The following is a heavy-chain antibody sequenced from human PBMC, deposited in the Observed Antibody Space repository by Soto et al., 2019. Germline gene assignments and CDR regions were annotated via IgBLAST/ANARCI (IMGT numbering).Heavy chain of an antibody. D-gene: IGHD1-20*01. CDR1: GYTFTSYG. V-gene: IGHV1-18*01. CDR2: ISAYNGNT. Sequence: QVQLVQSGAEVKKPGASVKVSCKASGYTFTSYGISWVRQAPGQGLEWMGWISAYNGNTNYAQQLQGRVTMTTETSTSTAYLERRSLSSDDTAVYYCARDRGDNWNDEGDYYYYGMDVWGQGTTVTVSS. CDR3: ARDRGDNWNDEGDYYYYGMDV. J-gene: IGHJ6*02.